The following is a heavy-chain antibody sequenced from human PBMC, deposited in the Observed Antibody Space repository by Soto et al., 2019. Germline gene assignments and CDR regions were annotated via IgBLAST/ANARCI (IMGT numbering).Heavy chain of an antibody. D-gene: IGHD2-15*01. V-gene: IGHV3-74*02. CDR1: GFTFSNYW. CDR3: ARGDCVGGTCYSLAGSFYYYMDV. Sequence: EVQLVESGGGLVQPGGSLRLSCAASGFTFSNYWMYWVRQAPGKGLEWVSRINSDGSVSSYADSVKGRLTIFRDNVKNTLYIQMDSLRAEDTAVYYCARGDCVGGTCYSLAGSFYYYMDVWGKGTTVTVFS. CDR2: INSDGSVS. J-gene: IGHJ6*03.